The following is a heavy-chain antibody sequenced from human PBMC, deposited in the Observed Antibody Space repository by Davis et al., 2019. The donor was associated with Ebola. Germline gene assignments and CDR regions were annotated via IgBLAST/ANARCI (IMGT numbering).Heavy chain of an antibody. J-gene: IGHJ6*02. CDR2: INWNGGST. D-gene: IGHD3-10*01. CDR3: ARLKRSYYYYGMDV. CDR1: GFTFDDYG. V-gene: IGHV3-20*04. Sequence: GGSLRLSCAASGFTFDDYGMSWVRQAPGKGLEWVSGINWNGGSTGYADSVKGRFTISRDNAKNSLYLQMNSLRAEDTAVYYCARLKRSYYYYGMDVWGQGTTVTVSS.